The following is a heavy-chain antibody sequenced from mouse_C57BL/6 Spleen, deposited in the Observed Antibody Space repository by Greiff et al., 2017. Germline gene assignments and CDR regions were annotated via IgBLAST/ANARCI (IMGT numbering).Heavy chain of an antibody. D-gene: IGHD2-3*01. J-gene: IGHJ2*01. V-gene: IGHV1-15*01. CDR2: IDPETGGT. CDR3: TRKGVYDGESYFDY. CDR1: GYTFTDYE. Sequence: QVQLQQSGAELVRPGASVTLSCKASGYTFTDYEMHWVKQTPVHGLEWIGAIDPETGGTAYNQKFKGKAILTADKSSSTADMELRSLTSEYSAVYYGTRKGVYDGESYFDYGGQGTTLTVSS.